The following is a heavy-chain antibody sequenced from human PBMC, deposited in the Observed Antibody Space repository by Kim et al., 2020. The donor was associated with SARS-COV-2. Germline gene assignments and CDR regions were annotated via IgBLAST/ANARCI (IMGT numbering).Heavy chain of an antibody. J-gene: IGHJ3*02. V-gene: IGHV3-33*05. CDR1: GFTFSSYG. D-gene: IGHD6-13*01. CDR3: AQNKRIADPLGDAFDI. CDR2: ISYDGSNK. Sequence: GGSLRLSCAASGFTFSSYGMHWVRQAPGKGLEWVAVISYDGSNKYYADSVKGRFTISRDNSKNTLYLQMNSLRAEDTAVYYCAQNKRIADPLGDAFDIWGQGTMVTVSS.